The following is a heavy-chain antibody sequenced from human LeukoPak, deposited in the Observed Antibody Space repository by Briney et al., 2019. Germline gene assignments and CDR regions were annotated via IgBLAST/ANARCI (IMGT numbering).Heavy chain of an antibody. CDR2: IHHDGRI. J-gene: IGHJ4*02. CDR3: ARSHDHLWGNYPDY. CDR1: GGSIDSTNW. V-gene: IGHV4/OR15-8*01. D-gene: IGHD3-16*02. Sequence: SETLSLTCDVSGGSIDSTNWWNWVRQPPGKGLEWIGEIHHDGRINYNPSLKSRVTLSVDKSKNQFSLRLNSVTAADTAMYYCARSHDHLWGNYPDYWGQGTLVTVSS.